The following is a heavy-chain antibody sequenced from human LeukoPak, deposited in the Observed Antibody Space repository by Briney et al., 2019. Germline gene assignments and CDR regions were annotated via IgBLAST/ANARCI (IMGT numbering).Heavy chain of an antibody. D-gene: IGHD2-2*01. CDR2: ISSSSSYK. J-gene: IGHJ3*02. CDR3: AKDLGDIVVLPTANNAFDI. CDR1: GFTFSSYA. V-gene: IGHV3-23*01. Sequence: GGSLRLSCAASGFTFSSYAMSWVRQAPGKGLEWVSSISSSSSYKYYADSVKGRFTISRDNSKNTLYLQMNSLRAEDTAVYYCAKDLGDIVVLPTANNAFDIWGQGTMVTVSS.